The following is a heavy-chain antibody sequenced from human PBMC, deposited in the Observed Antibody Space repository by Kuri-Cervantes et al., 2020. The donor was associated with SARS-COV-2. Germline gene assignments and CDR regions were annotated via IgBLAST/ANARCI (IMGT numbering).Heavy chain of an antibody. V-gene: IGHV3-30*02. CDR3: AKDRSNPRLPYTGTFDY. CDR1: GFTFSSYA. CDR2: IRYDGSNK. Sequence: GGSLRLSCAASGFTFSSYAMHWVRQAPGKGLEWVAFIRYDGSNKYYADSVKGRFTISRDNSKNTLYLQMNSLRAEDTAVYYCAKDRSNPRLPYTGTFDYWGQGTLVTVSS. J-gene: IGHJ4*02. D-gene: IGHD1-14*01.